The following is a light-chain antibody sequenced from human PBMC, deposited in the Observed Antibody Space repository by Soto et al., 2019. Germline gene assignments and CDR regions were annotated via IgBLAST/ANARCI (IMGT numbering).Light chain of an antibody. CDR2: DVS. CDR1: SSDVAFYNY. Sequence: QSVLTQPASVSGSPGQSITISCTGTSSDVAFYNYVSWYQQHPGKAPKLMIYDVSNRPSGVSNRFSGSKSGNTASLTISGLQAEDEADYYCSSYTSSSTRVFGGGTKVTVL. V-gene: IGLV2-14*01. J-gene: IGLJ2*01. CDR3: SSYTSSSTRV.